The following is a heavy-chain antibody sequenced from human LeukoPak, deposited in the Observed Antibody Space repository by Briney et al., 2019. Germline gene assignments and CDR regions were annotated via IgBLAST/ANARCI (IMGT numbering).Heavy chain of an antibody. J-gene: IGHJ5*02. CDR3: AKDQDCSGGSCYPLRFDP. V-gene: IGHV3-23*01. CDR1: GFTFSNYA. Sequence: GGSLRLSCAASGFTFSNYAVAWVRQAPGKGLEWVSVVSGRGVTTYYADSVKGRFTISRDNSKNTLYLQMNSLRAEDTAVYYCAKDQDCSGGSCYPLRFDPWGQGTLVTVSS. CDR2: VSGRGVTT. D-gene: IGHD2-15*01.